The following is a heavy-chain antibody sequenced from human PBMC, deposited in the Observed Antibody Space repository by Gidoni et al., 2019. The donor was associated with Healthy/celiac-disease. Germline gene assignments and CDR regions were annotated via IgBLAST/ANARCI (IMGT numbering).Heavy chain of an antibody. CDR3: ARQGSGSYYPS. J-gene: IGHJ5*02. Sequence: VRQMPGKGLEWMGIIYPGDSDTRYSPSFQGQVTIAADKSISTAYLQWSSLKASDTAMYYCARQGSGSYYPSWGQGTLVTVSS. CDR2: IYPGDSDT. D-gene: IGHD3-10*01. V-gene: IGHV5-51*01.